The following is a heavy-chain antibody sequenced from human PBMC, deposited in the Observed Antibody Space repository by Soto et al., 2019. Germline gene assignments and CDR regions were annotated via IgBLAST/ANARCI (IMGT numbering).Heavy chain of an antibody. CDR3: ARGHISSTKNWLDS. J-gene: IGHJ5*01. CDR2: FDPEDGET. V-gene: IGHV1-24*01. CDR1: GYTLTELS. Sequence: ASVKVSCKVSGYTLTELSMHWVRQAPGKGLEWMGGFDPEDGETIYAQKFQGRVTMTEDTSTDTAYMELSSLRFEDTAMYYCARGHISSTKNWLDSWGQGTLVPVSS. D-gene: IGHD1-20*01.